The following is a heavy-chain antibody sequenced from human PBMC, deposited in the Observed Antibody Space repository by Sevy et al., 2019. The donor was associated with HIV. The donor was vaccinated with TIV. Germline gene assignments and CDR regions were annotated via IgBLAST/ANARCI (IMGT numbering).Heavy chain of an antibody. Sequence: SETLSLTCAVSGYSISSGYYWGWIRQPPGKGLEWIGSIYHSGSTYYNPSLKSRVTISVDTSKNQFSLKLGSVTAADKAVYYCARDRRMTTVTGGYYFDYWGQGTLVTVSS. D-gene: IGHD4-17*01. CDR2: IYHSGST. V-gene: IGHV4-38-2*02. CDR3: ARDRRMTTVTGGYYFDY. J-gene: IGHJ4*02. CDR1: GYSISSGYY.